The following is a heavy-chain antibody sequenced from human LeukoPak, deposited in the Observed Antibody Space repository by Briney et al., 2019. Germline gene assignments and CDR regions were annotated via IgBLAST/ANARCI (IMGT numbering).Heavy chain of an antibody. CDR2: IYYSGSA. CDR1: GDSISSYY. V-gene: IGHV4-59*01. CDR3: ARENNYFDY. J-gene: IGHJ4*02. Sequence: SETLSLTCTVSGDSISSYYWTWIRQPPGKGLEWIGYIYYSGSANYNPSLKSRVTISVDTSKNQFSLKLNSVTAADTAVYYCARENNYFDYWGQGTLVTVSS.